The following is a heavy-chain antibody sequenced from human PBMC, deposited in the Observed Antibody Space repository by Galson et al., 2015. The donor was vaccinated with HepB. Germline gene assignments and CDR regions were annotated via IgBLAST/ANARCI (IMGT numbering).Heavy chain of an antibody. D-gene: IGHD3-22*01. CDR2: IIPIFGTA. J-gene: IGHJ5*02. Sequence: QSGAEVKKPGASVKVSCKASGGTFSSYAISWVRQAPGQGLEWMGGIIPIFGTANYAQKFQGRVTITADESTSTAYMELSSLRSEDTAVYYCARGGVGYYYDSSGLNWFDPWGQGTLVTVSS. V-gene: IGHV1-69*13. CDR3: ARGGVGYYYDSSGLNWFDP. CDR1: GGTFSSYA.